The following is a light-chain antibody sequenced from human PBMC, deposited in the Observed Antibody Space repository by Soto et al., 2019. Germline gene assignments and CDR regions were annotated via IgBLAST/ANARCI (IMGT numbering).Light chain of an antibody. J-gene: IGKJ1*01. CDR2: DAS. CDR3: QQYDTYWT. V-gene: IGKV1-5*01. Sequence: DIQMTQSPSTPSASVGDRVTIACRASQSISSSLAWYQQKPGKAPRVLIYDASSFESGVPSRFSGSGSGTEFTLTISSLQPDDFATYYCQQYDTYWTFGQGTKVDIK. CDR1: QSISSS.